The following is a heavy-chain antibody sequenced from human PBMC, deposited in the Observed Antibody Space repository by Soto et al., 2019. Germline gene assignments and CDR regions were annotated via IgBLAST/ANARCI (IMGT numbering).Heavy chain of an antibody. CDR3: ARGGGELPRGYYYYGMDV. CDR2: IWYDGSNK. V-gene: IGHV3-33*01. J-gene: IGHJ6*02. CDR1: GFTFSSYG. Sequence: QVQLVESGGGVVQPGRSLRLSCAASGFTFSSYGMHWVRQAPGKGLEWVAVIWYDGSNKYYADSVKGRFTISRDNSKNTLYLQMNSLIAEDTAVYYCARGGGELPRGYYYYGMDVWVQGTTVTVSS. D-gene: IGHD1-26*01.